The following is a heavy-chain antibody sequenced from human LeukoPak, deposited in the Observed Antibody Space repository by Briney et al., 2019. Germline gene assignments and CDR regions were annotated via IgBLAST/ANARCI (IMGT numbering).Heavy chain of an antibody. Sequence: ASMTLSFTASAYTFTNYGFSRVRPPPGQDLPSLESISTSRGNTNYAQQLQGRVTMTSDTSTSTVYMELRSLRSDDTAVYYCARGYCRSTSCHEPPLYGMDVWGQGTTVTVS. J-gene: IGHJ6*02. V-gene: IGHV1-18*04. CDR3: ARGYCRSTSCHEPPLYGMDV. CDR1: AYTFTNYG. D-gene: IGHD2-2*01. CDR2: ISTSRGNT.